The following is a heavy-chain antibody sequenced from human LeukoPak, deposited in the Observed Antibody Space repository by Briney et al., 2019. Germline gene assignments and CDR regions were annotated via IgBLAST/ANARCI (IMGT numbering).Heavy chain of an antibody. Sequence: VASVKVSCKASGYTFTSYGISWVRQAPGQGLEWMGWISAYNGNTNYAQKLQGRVTMTTDTSTSTAYMELRSLRSDDTAVYYCARDRGPWRFFGVVEPRLFDYWGQGTLVTVSS. V-gene: IGHV1-18*01. CDR2: ISAYNGNT. J-gene: IGHJ4*02. CDR1: GYTFTSYG. D-gene: IGHD3-3*01. CDR3: ARDRGPWRFFGVVEPRLFDY.